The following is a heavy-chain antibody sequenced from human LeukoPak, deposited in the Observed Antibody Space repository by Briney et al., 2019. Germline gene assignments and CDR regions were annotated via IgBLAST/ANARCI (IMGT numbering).Heavy chain of an antibody. Sequence: ASVKVSCKASGYTFTSYDINWVRQATGQGLEWMGWMNPNSGNTGYAQKFQGRVTITRNTSISTAYMELSSLRSEDTAVYYCARGLGYCSGGSCYSRRVSAQKYYYYMDVWGKGTTVTVSS. CDR2: MNPNSGNT. CDR3: ARGLGYCSGGSCYSRRVSAQKYYYYMDV. V-gene: IGHV1-8*03. D-gene: IGHD2-15*01. J-gene: IGHJ6*03. CDR1: GYTFTSYD.